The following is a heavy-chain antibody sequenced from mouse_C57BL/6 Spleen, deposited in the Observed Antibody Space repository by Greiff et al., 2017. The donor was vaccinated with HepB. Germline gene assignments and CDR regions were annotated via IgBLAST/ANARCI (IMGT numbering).Heavy chain of an antibody. J-gene: IGHJ4*01. CDR3: ARTDYAAMDY. CDR2: INPNNGGT. CDR1: GYTFTDYY. V-gene: IGHV1-26*01. D-gene: IGHD2-4*01. Sequence: VQLQQSGPELVKPGASVKISCKASGYTFTDYYMNWVKQSHGKSLEWIGDINPNNGGTSYNQKFKGKATLTVDKSSSTAYMELRSLTSEDSAVYYCARTDYAAMDYWGQGTSVTVSS.